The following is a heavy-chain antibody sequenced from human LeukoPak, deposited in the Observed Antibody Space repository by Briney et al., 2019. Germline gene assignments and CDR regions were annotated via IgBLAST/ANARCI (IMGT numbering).Heavy chain of an antibody. J-gene: IGHJ6*03. D-gene: IGHD4-17*01. CDR2: ISSNGGSN. CDR1: GFTFSSYV. Sequence: GGSLRLSCAASGFTFSSYVMHWVRQAPGKGLEYVSAISSNGGSNYYANSVSGKFTISMDNSKNTLYLTMGTLRAEDVAVYYCARVGRPLTVNYYMDVWGKGTTVTISS. V-gene: IGHV3-64*01. CDR3: ARVGRPLTVNYYMDV.